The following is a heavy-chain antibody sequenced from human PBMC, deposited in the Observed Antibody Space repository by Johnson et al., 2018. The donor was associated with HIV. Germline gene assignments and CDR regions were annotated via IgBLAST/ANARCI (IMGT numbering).Heavy chain of an antibody. CDR2: IYSGGST. J-gene: IGHJ3*02. V-gene: IGHV3-66*02. CDR3: RATIPRDAFDI. CDR1: GFTVSSNY. D-gene: IGHD5-12*01. Sequence: VQVVESGGGVVQPGGSLRLSCAASGFTVSSNYMSWVRQAPGKGLEWVSVIYSGGSTYYADSVKGRFTISRDNSKNTLYLQMNSLRAEDTAVYYTRATIPRDAFDIWGQGTMVTVSS.